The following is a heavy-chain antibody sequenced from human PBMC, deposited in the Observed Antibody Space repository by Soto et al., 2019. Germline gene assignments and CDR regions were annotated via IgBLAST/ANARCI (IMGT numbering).Heavy chain of an antibody. J-gene: IGHJ6*02. CDR3: ASSIVATFRPNYYYGMDV. V-gene: IGHV4-34*01. CDR2: IYHSGST. Sequence: SETLSLTCAVYGGSFSGYYWSWIRQPPGKGLEWIGEIYHSGSTNYNPSLKSRVTISVDKSKNQFSLKLSSVTAADTAVYYCASSIVATFRPNYYYGMDVWGQGTTVTVSS. CDR1: GGSFSGYY. D-gene: IGHD5-12*01.